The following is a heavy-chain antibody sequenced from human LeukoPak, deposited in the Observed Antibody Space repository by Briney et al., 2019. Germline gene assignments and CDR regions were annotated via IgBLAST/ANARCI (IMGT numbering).Heavy chain of an antibody. CDR2: IYSGGST. D-gene: IGHD3-10*01. CDR1: GFTVSSNY. Sequence: GGSLRLSCAASGFTVSSNYMSWVRQAPGKGLEWVSVIYSGGSTYYADSVKGRFTISRDNSKNTLYLQMNSLRAEDTAVYYCAKDNVYYYGSGSYQSYFDYWGQGTLVTVSS. V-gene: IGHV3-53*01. J-gene: IGHJ4*02. CDR3: AKDNVYYYGSGSYQSYFDY.